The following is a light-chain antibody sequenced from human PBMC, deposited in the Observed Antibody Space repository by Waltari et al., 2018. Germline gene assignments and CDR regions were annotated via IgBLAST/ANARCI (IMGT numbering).Light chain of an antibody. V-gene: IGLV1-44*01. CDR1: SSNIGSNP. J-gene: IGLJ7*01. Sequence: QSVLTQPPSVSGTPGLRVPISCSGSSSNIGSNPVNWYPQLPGKAPKLLIYTNNQRPSGVPDRFSGSKSGTSASLAISGLQSEDEADYYCATWDDSLNAAVFGGGTQVSVL. CDR2: TNN. CDR3: ATWDDSLNAAV.